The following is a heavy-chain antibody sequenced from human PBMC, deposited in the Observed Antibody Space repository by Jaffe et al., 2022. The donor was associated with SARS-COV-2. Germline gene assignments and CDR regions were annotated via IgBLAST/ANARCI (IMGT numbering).Heavy chain of an antibody. CDR2: ISYDGSNK. V-gene: IGHV3-30-3*01. CDR1: GFTFSSYA. Sequence: QVQLVESGGGVVQPGRSLRLSCAASGFTFSSYAMHWVRQAPGKGLEWVAVISYDGSNKYYADSVKGRFTISRDNSKNTLYLQMNSLRAEDTAVYYCARDSLRLPSTPGDYWGQGTLVTVSS. CDR3: ARDSLRLPSTPGDY. J-gene: IGHJ4*02. D-gene: IGHD2-15*01.